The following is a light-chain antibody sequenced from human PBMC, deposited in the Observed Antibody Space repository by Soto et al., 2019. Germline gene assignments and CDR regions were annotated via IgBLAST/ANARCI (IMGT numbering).Light chain of an antibody. Sequence: DIQMTQSTSTLSASVGDSVSINCRASQSISAWLAWYQQKPGKAPRLLIYKASTLEIGVPSRFSGSGSGTEFTLTISSLQPDDVAIYYCQQYNDYSWTFGQGTKVDLK. CDR2: KAS. V-gene: IGKV1-5*03. CDR3: QQYNDYSWT. CDR1: QSISAW. J-gene: IGKJ1*01.